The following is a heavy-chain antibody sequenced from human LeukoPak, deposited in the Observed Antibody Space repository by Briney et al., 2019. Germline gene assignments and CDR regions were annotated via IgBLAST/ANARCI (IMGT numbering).Heavy chain of an antibody. V-gene: IGHV4-4*07. D-gene: IGHD6-19*01. CDR2: IYTSGST. J-gene: IGHJ4*02. CDR1: DGSMKSYH. CDR3: ARGSGWYYY. Sequence: SETLSLTCSVSDGSMKSYHWSWIRQPAGKGLEWIGRIYTSGSTDYNPSLMSRVTMSVDTSKNQFSLKLRSMTAADTAVYYCARGSGWYYYWGQGTLVTVSS.